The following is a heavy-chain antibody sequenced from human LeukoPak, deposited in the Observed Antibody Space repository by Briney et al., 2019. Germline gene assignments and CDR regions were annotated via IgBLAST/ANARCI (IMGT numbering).Heavy chain of an antibody. CDR3: AAVIDY. Sequence: GGSLRLSCAASGFTLSSYEMNWIRQAPGKRLEWISYISNSGSTKYYADSVKGRFTISRDNAKNSVFLQMNSLRAEDTAVYYCAAVIDYWGQGTLVTVSS. V-gene: IGHV3-48*03. J-gene: IGHJ4*02. CDR1: GFTLSSYE. CDR2: ISNSGSTK.